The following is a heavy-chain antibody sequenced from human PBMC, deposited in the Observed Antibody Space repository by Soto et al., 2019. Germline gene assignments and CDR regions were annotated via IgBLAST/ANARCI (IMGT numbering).Heavy chain of an antibody. CDR2: IFYSGST. CDR3: ARQSRGVNCHWFVP. J-gene: IGHJ5*02. V-gene: IGHV4-39*01. Sequence: SETLSLTCTVSSGSISSTIYSWDWIRQPPGKGLEWIGSIFYSGSTYYNPSLKSRVTISVDTSKNQFSLTLTSVTAADTAVYYCARQSRGVNCHWFVPWGQGTLVT. D-gene: IGHD2-21*01. CDR1: SGSISSTIYS.